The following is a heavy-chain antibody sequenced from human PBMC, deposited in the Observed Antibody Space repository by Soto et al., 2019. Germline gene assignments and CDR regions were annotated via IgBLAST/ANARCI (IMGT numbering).Heavy chain of an antibody. CDR2: IYYSGTT. D-gene: IGHD1-7*01. V-gene: IGHV4-59*01. J-gene: IGHJ4*02. Sequence: QVQLQESGPGLVKPSETLSLTCTVSGGSISSYYWSWIRQPPGKGLEWIGYIYYSGTTNYNPSLKSRVTISVDTSKNPCSLKLRSVTAADTAVYYCARGLTTATTPYDYWGQGTLVTVSS. CDR1: GGSISSYY. CDR3: ARGLTTATTPYDY.